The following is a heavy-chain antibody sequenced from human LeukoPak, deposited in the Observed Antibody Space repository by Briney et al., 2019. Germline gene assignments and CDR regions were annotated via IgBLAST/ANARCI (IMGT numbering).Heavy chain of an antibody. CDR3: AKEIWPTVTTPGHTYFDY. Sequence: GGSLRLSCGASGFTFSSYRMSWVRQAPGKGLEWVSAISGSGGRTQYADSVKGRFTISRDNSQNTLYLQMNSLRNEDTAVYYCAKEIWPTVTTPGHTYFDYWGQGTLVTVSS. D-gene: IGHD4-17*01. CDR1: GFTFSSYR. J-gene: IGHJ4*02. V-gene: IGHV3-23*01. CDR2: ISGSGGRT.